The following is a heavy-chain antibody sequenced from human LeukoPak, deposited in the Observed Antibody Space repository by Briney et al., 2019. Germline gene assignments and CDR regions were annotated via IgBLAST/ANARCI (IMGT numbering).Heavy chain of an antibody. Sequence: PSETLSLTCAVYGGSFSGYYWSWIRQPPGKGLEWIGEINHSGSTYYNPSLKSRVTVSVDTSKNDFSLKLSSVTAADTAVHYCARDNFYNSGGGMEDGFDIWGQGTMVTVSS. J-gene: IGHJ3*02. D-gene: IGHD3-10*01. CDR2: INHSGST. CDR1: GGSFSGYY. V-gene: IGHV4-34*01. CDR3: ARDNFYNSGGGMEDGFDI.